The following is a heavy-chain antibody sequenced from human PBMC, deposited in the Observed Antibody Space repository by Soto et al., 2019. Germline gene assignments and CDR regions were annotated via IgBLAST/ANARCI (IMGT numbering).Heavy chain of an antibody. CDR3: ARSGYSYGYTFCY. Sequence: GGSLRLSCAASGFTFSSYGMHWVRQAPGKGLEWVAVIWYDGSNKYYADSVKGRFTISRDNSKNTLYLQMNSLRAEDTAVYYCARSGYSYGYTFCYWSQGTLVTVSS. D-gene: IGHD5-18*01. CDR2: IWYDGSNK. V-gene: IGHV3-33*01. CDR1: GFTFSSYG. J-gene: IGHJ4*02.